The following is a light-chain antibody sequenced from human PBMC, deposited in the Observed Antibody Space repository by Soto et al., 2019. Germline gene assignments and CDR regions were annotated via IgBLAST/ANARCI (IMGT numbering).Light chain of an antibody. CDR2: AVS. V-gene: IGKV1-39*01. Sequence: DVQMAPSPSSLSASVGDRVTITCRASQSISSYLNWYQQKPGKAPKLRIYAVSSLQSGVPSRISGSGAGTDYTRTISSLQPEDFATYYCQQSYSTPPYTFGQGTKLEIK. J-gene: IGKJ2*01. CDR1: QSISSY. CDR3: QQSYSTPPYT.